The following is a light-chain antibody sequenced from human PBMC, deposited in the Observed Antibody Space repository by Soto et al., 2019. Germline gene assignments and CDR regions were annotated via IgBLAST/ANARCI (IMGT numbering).Light chain of an antibody. CDR2: GST. V-gene: IGLV1-40*01. CDR3: QSYDSSLSGPVV. CDR1: SSNIGAGYD. Sequence: QLVLTQPPSVSGAPGQRVTISCTGSSSNIGAGYDVHWYQQLPGTAPKLLIYGSTNRPSGVPDRFSGSKSGTSASLAITGLQAEDEADYYCQSYDSSLSGPVVFGGGTKLTVL. J-gene: IGLJ3*02.